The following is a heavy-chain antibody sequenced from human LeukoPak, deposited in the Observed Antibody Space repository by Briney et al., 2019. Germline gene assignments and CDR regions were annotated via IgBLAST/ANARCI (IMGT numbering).Heavy chain of an antibody. V-gene: IGHV1-2*02. CDR2: INPNSGGT. J-gene: IGHJ6*02. Sequence: ASVKVSCKASGYTLTGYYMHWVRQAPGQGLEWMGWINPNSGGTNYAQKFQGRVTMTRDTSISTAYMELSRLRSDDTAVYYCARRVPAAWGYYGMDVWGQGTTVTVSS. D-gene: IGHD2-2*01. CDR1: GYTLTGYY. CDR3: ARRVPAAWGYYGMDV.